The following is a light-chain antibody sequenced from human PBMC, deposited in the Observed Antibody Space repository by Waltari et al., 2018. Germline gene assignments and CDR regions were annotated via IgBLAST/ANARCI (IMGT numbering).Light chain of an antibody. CDR3: QQYDNLPTVT. CDR1: QDISNY. V-gene: IGKV1-33*01. Sequence: EIQMTQSPSSLSASVGDRVTITCQASQDISNYLNWYQQKPGKAPKLLIYDASNLETGVPSRFSGSGSGTDFTCTISNLQPEDIATYYCQQYDNLPTVTFGPVTKVDIK. J-gene: IGKJ3*01. CDR2: DAS.